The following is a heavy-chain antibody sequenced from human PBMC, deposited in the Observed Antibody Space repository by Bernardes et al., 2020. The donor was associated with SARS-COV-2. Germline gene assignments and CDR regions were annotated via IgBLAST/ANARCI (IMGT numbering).Heavy chain of an antibody. CDR3: ARDHYYDNRD. CDR1: GGSFSGYY. Sequence: EPLSLTCAVYGGSFSGYYWSWIRQPPGKGLEWISVIYSGGGTDYADSVKGRFTISRDNSKNTLYLQMHSLRAEDTAVYYCARDHYYDNRDWGQGTLVTVSS. V-gene: IGHV3-53*01. D-gene: IGHD3-22*01. CDR2: IYSGGGT. J-gene: IGHJ4*02.